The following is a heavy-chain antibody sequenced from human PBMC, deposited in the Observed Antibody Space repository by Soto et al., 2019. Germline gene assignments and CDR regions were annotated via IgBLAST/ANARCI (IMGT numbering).Heavy chain of an antibody. CDR3: STAIPSRSRTSGLDP. D-gene: IGHD2-21*02. V-gene: IGHV1-69*02. CDR1: GGTFSSYT. CDR2: IIPILGIA. J-gene: IGHJ5*02. Sequence: SVKVSCTASGGTFSSYTISWVRQAPGQGLEWMGRIIPILGIANYAQKFQGRVTITADKSTSTAYMELNSLKTEDTAVYYCSTAIPSRSRTSGLDPWGQGTLVTVSS.